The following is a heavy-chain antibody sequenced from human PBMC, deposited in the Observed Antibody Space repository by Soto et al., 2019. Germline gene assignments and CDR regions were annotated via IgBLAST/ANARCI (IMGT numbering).Heavy chain of an antibody. J-gene: IGHJ4*02. V-gene: IGHV4-34*01. CDR2: ISQSGNT. CDR1: SGSFSGYY. Sequence: QVQLHQWGAGLLKPSETLSLACSIYSGSFSGYYWSWIRQPPGKGLEWIGEISQSGNTNYSPSPKSRVSISIDTSKKQFSLNLASVAAADTAVYYCARAPKVSGSSQTRPDFWGQGTLVTVSS. CDR3: ARAPKVSGSSQTRPDF. D-gene: IGHD6-6*01.